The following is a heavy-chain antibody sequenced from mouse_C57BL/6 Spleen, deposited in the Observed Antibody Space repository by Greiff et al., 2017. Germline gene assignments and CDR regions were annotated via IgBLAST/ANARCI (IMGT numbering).Heavy chain of an antibody. CDR1: GYTFTDYE. CDR2: IDPETGGT. CDR3: TTGPPFDY. V-gene: IGHV1-15*01. J-gene: IGHJ2*01. Sequence: VQRVESGAELVRPGASVTLSCKASGYTFTDYEMHWVKQTPVHGLEWIGAIDPETGGTAYNQKFKGKAILTADKSSSTAYMELRSLTSEDSAVYYCTTGPPFDYWGQGTTLTVSS.